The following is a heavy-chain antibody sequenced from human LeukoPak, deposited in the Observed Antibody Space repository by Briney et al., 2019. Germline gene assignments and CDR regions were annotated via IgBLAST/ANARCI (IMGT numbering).Heavy chain of an antibody. Sequence: GASVTVSCKASGYTFTCYYMHWVRQAPGQGLEWMGWINPNSGGTNYAQKFQGRVTMTRDTSISTAYMELSRLRSDDTAVYYCARERIRHYYDSSGYPDYWGQGTLVTVSS. CDR3: ARERIRHYYDSSGYPDY. D-gene: IGHD3-22*01. V-gene: IGHV1-2*02. CDR2: INPNSGGT. J-gene: IGHJ4*02. CDR1: GYTFTCYY.